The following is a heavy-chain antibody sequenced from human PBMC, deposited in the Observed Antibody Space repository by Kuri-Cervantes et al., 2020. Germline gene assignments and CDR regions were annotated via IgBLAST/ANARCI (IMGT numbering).Heavy chain of an antibody. J-gene: IGHJ5*02. CDR3: ARVYYGSGRGSNWFDP. D-gene: IGHD3-10*01. CDR2: ISYSVAT. CDR1: GDSISSYY. V-gene: IGHV4-59*12. Sequence: SETLSLTCTVSGDSISSYYWSWIRQPPGKRLEWIGYISYSVATNYNPSLTSRVTISLDTSKNQFSLKLSSVTAADTAVYYCARVYYGSGRGSNWFDPWGQGTLVTVSS.